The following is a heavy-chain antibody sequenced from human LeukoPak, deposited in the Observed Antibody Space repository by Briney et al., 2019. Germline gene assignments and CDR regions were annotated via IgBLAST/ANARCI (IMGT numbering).Heavy chain of an antibody. J-gene: IGHJ6*02. CDR1: GFTFSSYA. V-gene: IGHV3-23*01. Sequence: GGSLRLSCAPSGFTFSSYAMSWVRQAPGKGLEWVSAISGSGGSSYYADSVKGRFTISRDNSKNTLYLQMNSLRAEDTAVYYCAKADYYYYGMDVWGQGTTVTVSS. CDR2: ISGSGGSS. CDR3: AKADYYYYGMDV.